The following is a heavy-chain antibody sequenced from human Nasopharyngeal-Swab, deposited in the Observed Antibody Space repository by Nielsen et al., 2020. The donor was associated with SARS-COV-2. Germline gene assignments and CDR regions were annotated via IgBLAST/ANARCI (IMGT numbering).Heavy chain of an antibody. V-gene: IGHV3-11*04. Sequence: GGSLRLSCAASGFTFSDYYMSWIRQAPGKGLECISYISHTGDTIFYADSVKGRFTTSRDNAKNSLYLQMNSLRDEDTAVYYCATRSASWTRGDYWGQGTLVTVSS. CDR1: GFTFSDYY. CDR3: ATRSASWTRGDY. CDR2: ISHTGDTI. D-gene: IGHD2-2*01. J-gene: IGHJ4*02.